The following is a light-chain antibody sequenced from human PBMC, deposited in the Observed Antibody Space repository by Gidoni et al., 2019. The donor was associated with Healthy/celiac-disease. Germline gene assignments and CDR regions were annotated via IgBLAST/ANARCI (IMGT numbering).Light chain of an antibody. J-gene: IGLJ3*02. Sequence: QSALTQPASVSGSPGQSITISCTGTSSDVGGYNYVSWYQQHPGKAPKLMIYDVSNRPSGVSTRFSGSKSGNTASLTLSGLQAEDEADYYCSSYTSSSTLVFGGGTKLTVL. CDR2: DVS. CDR3: SSYTSSSTLV. CDR1: SSDVGGYNY. V-gene: IGLV2-14*03.